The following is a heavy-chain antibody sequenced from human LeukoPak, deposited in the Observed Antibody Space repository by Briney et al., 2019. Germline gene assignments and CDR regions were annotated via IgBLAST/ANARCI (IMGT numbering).Heavy chain of an antibody. Sequence: ASVKVSCKASGYTFTSYGISWVRQAPGQGLEWMGWISTYNGNTNYAQKVQGRVTMTTDTSTSTAYMELRSLRSNDTAVYYCARAAISKDGSGYFYWGQGTLVTVSS. CDR3: ARAAISKDGSGYFY. J-gene: IGHJ4*02. V-gene: IGHV1-18*01. CDR2: ISTYNGNT. D-gene: IGHD3-22*01. CDR1: GYTFTSYG.